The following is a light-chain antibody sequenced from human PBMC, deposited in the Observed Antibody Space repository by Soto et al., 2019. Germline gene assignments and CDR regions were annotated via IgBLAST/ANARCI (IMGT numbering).Light chain of an antibody. CDR3: QQYNNWWT. CDR1: QSVSSN. J-gene: IGKJ1*01. CDR2: GAS. V-gene: IGKV3-15*01. Sequence: EIVMTQSPATLSVSPGERATLSCRASQSVSSNLAWYQQKPGQAPRLLIYGASTRATGIPARFSGSGSGTEFTLTINGLQSEDFAVYYCQQYNNWWTFGQGTKVEIK.